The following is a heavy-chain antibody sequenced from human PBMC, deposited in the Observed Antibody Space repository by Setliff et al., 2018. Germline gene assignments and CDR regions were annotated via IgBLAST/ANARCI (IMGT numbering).Heavy chain of an antibody. Sequence: SETLSLTCAVYGGSFSGYYWSWIRQPPGKGLEWIGEINHSGGSSYNPSLMSRVTISLDTSKSQFFLKLNSVTAADTAVYYCARMSGFLYMDVWGKGTPVTV. CDR1: GGSFSGYY. CDR2: INHSGGS. J-gene: IGHJ6*03. CDR3: ARMSGFLYMDV. V-gene: IGHV4-34*01. D-gene: IGHD3-3*01.